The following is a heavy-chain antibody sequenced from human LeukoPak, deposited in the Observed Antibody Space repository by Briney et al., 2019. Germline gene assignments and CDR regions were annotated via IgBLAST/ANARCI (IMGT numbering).Heavy chain of an antibody. CDR1: GFTFNTYW. D-gene: IGHD3-10*01. CDR3: AKDRGFRYYYGSGTTDWFDP. Sequence: GGSLRLSCAASGFTFNTYWMHWVRHAPGKGLVWVSRINSDGSTTHYAASVKGRFTISRDNSKNTLYLQMNSLRAEDTAVYYCAKDRGFRYYYGSGTTDWFDPWGQGTLVTVSS. V-gene: IGHV3-74*01. CDR2: INSDGSTT. J-gene: IGHJ5*02.